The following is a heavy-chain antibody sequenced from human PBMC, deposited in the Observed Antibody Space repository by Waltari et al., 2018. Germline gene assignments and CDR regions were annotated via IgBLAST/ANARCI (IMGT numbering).Heavy chain of an antibody. J-gene: IGHJ4*02. CDR2: IYYSGTT. CDR1: GDSISGRRNY. CDR3: ARQLRFVDWIPRYFDS. Sequence: QMELQESGPRLVKPSETLSLTCNVPGDSISGRRNYCPWLRQPPGKNLQWIGSIYYSGTTYYNPSLKGRFAISVDTSRNQFSLNVNSVTAADTGIYYCARQLRFVDWIPRYFDSWGRGTLATVSS. D-gene: IGHD3-3*01. V-gene: IGHV4-39*01.